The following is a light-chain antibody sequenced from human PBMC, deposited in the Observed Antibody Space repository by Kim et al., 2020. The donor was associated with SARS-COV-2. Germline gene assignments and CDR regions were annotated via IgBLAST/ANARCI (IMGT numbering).Light chain of an antibody. Sequence: QSALTQPRSVSGSPGQSVTISCTGTSSDVGTYNYVSWYQQHPGKAPKLMIYDVSKRPSGVPDHFSGSKSGNTASLTISGLQAEDEADYYCCSYAGSYSHYLFGTGTKVTVL. J-gene: IGLJ1*01. CDR1: SSDVGTYNY. CDR3: CSYAGSYSHYL. CDR2: DVS. V-gene: IGLV2-11*01.